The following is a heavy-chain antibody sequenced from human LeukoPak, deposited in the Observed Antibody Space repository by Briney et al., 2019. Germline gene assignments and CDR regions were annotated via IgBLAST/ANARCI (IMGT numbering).Heavy chain of an antibody. CDR3: ARDGGTNYYYYYMDV. D-gene: IGHD1-1*01. CDR1: GGSISRSQYY. J-gene: IGHJ6*03. CDR2: IYHSGST. V-gene: IGHV4-39*07. Sequence: SETLSLTCTVSGGSISRSQYYWGWIRQPPGKGLEWIGSIYHSGSTYYNPSLKSRVTLSVDTSKNQFSLKLSSVTAADTAVYYCARDGGTNYYYYYMDVWGKGTTVTVSS.